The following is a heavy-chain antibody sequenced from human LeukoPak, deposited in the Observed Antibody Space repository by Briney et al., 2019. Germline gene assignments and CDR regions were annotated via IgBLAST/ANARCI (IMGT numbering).Heavy chain of an antibody. V-gene: IGHV3-21*01. CDR1: GFTFISYT. D-gene: IGHD6-6*01. Sequence: PGGSLRLSCAASGFTFISYTMNWVRQAPGKGLEWVSSISGTTSYIHYADAVKGRFTISRDNAKNSLYLQMNSLRAEDTAVYYCVGKGAGSSASHFDYWGQGTLVTVSS. CDR3: VGKGAGSSASHFDY. CDR2: ISGTTSYI. J-gene: IGHJ4*02.